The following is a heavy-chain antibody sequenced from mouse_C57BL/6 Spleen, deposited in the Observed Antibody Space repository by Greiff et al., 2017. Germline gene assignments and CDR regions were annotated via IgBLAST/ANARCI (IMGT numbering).Heavy chain of an antibody. J-gene: IGHJ4*01. CDR3: ASGLEQCAMDY. D-gene: IGHD3-3*01. V-gene: IGHV1-52*01. CDR2: IDPSDSET. Sequence: QVQLQQPGAELVRPGSSVKLSCKASGYTFTSYWLHWVKQRPIQGLEWIGNIDPSDSETHYNQKFKDKATLTVDKSSSTAYMQLSSLTSEDSAVYYCASGLEQCAMDYWGQGTSVTVSS. CDR1: GYTFTSYW.